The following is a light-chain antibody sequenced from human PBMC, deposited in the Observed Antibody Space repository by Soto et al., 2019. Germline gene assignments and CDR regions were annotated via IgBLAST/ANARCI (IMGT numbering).Light chain of an antibody. V-gene: IGLV2-14*01. CDR2: DVS. J-gene: IGLJ3*02. Sequence: QSVLTQPASVSGSPGQSITISCTGTSSDVGGYNYVSWYQQHPGKAPKLMIYDVSNRPSGVSNRFSGSKSGNTASLTISGLKDEEEADYYCSSYTSSSTPWVFGGGTQLTVL. CDR3: SSYTSSSTPWV. CDR1: SSDVGGYNY.